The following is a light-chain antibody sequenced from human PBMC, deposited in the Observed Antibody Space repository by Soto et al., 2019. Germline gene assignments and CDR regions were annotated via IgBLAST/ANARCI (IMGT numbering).Light chain of an antibody. CDR1: QSVSSSY. V-gene: IGKV3-20*01. J-gene: IGKJ1*01. CDR3: QQYGSSPGT. Sequence: EIVLTQSPGTLSLSPGKRATLSCRASQSVSSSYLAWYQQKPGQAPRLLIYGASSRATGIPDRFSGSGPGTDFTLTISRLEPEDFAVYYCQQYGSSPGTFGQGTKVDIK. CDR2: GAS.